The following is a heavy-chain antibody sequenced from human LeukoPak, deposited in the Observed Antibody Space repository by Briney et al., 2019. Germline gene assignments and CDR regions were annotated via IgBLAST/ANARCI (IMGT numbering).Heavy chain of an antibody. J-gene: IGHJ3*02. CDR1: GFTFSSYG. D-gene: IGHD6-19*01. CDR3: AKDRGSGWYPPDAFDI. V-gene: IGHV3-30*18. CDR2: ISYDGSNK. Sequence: GGSLRLSCAASGFTFSSYGMHWVRQAPGKGLEWVAVISYDGSNKYYADPVKGRFTISRDNSKNTLYLQMNSLRAEDTAVYYCAKDRGSGWYPPDAFDIWGQGTMVTVSS.